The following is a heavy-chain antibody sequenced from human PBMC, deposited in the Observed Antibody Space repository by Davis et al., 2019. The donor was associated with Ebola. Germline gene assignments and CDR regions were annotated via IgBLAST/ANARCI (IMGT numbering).Heavy chain of an antibody. CDR3: TTGVFGWELLGEDY. Sequence: GGSLRLSCAASGFTFSSYWMSWVRQAPGKGLEWVGRIKSKTDGGTTDYAAPVKGRFTISRDDSKNTLYLQMNSLKTEDTAVYYCTTGVFGWELLGEDYWGQGTLVTVSS. V-gene: IGHV3-15*01. J-gene: IGHJ4*02. CDR2: IKSKTDGGTT. D-gene: IGHD1-26*01. CDR1: GFTFSSYW.